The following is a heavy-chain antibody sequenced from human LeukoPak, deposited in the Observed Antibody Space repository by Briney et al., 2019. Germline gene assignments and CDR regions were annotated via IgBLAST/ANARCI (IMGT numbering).Heavy chain of an antibody. Sequence: GGSLRLSCAASGFTFNNYGMHWVRQAPGKGLEWVAVISYDGRNIHYPDSVKGRFTISRDISTDTLWLQMDSLRTEDTAVYYCAKGIWDYSYGMDVWGQGTTVTVSS. CDR2: ISYDGRNI. CDR1: GFTFNNYG. V-gene: IGHV3-30*18. D-gene: IGHD3-16*01. CDR3: AKGIWDYSYGMDV. J-gene: IGHJ6*02.